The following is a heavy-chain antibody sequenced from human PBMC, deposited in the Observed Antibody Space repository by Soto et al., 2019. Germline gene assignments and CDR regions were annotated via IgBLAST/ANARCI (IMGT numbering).Heavy chain of an antibody. CDR1: GGSFSGYY. V-gene: IGHV4-34*01. CDR2: INHSGTT. D-gene: IGHD2-2*01. CDR3: ARVPDY. J-gene: IGHJ4*02. Sequence: SETLSLTCAVYGGSFSGYYWTWIRQPPGTGLEWIGEINHSGTTYYNPTLKSRVSISVDTSKNQFSLKLSSVTAADTAVYYCARVPDYWGQGILVTVSS.